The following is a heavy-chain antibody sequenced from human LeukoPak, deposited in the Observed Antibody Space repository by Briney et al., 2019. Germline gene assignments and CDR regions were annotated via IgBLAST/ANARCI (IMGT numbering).Heavy chain of an antibody. CDR2: ISAYNGNT. Sequence: ASVKVSCKASGYTFTSYGISWVRQAPGQGLEWMGWISAYNGNTNYAQKLQGRVTMTIDTSTSTAYMELRSLRSDDTAVYYCARDLSSGWFDYYYGMDVWGQGTTVTVSS. V-gene: IGHV1-18*01. D-gene: IGHD6-19*01. CDR3: ARDLSSGWFDYYYGMDV. CDR1: GYTFTSYG. J-gene: IGHJ6*02.